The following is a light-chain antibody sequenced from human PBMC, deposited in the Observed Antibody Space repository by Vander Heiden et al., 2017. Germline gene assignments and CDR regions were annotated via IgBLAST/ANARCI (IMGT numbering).Light chain of an antibody. V-gene: IGLV3-9*01. CDR3: QVWDSSTYV. CDR1: NIGSKK. J-gene: IGLJ1*01. Sequence: SYELTQPLSVSVALGQPARITCRGNNIGSKKGHWYQQKQGQAPVLVIYRDSNRPAGIPERFSGSNSGNTATLTISRAQAGDEADYYCQVWDSSTYVFGTGTKVTVL. CDR2: RDS.